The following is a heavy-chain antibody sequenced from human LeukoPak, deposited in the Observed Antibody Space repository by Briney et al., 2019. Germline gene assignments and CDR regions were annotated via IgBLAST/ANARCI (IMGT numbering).Heavy chain of an antibody. CDR1: GGSFSGYY. CDR3: ARGRYDFCSGYILDY. Sequence: SETLSLTCAVYGGSFSGYYWSWIRQPPGKGLEWIGEINHSGSTNYNPSLKSRVTISVDTSKNQFSLKLSSVTAADTAVYYCARGRYDFCSGYILDYWGQGTLVTVSS. D-gene: IGHD3-3*01. CDR2: INHSGST. J-gene: IGHJ4*02. V-gene: IGHV4-34*01.